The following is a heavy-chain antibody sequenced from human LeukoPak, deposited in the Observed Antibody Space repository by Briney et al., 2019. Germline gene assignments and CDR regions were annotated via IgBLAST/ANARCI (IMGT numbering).Heavy chain of an antibody. V-gene: IGHV3-23*01. J-gene: IGHJ6*03. CDR2: ISGSGGST. D-gene: IGHD6-6*01. Sequence: GGSLRLSCAASGFTFSSYAMSWVRQAPGKGLEWVSAISGSGGSTYYADSVKGRFTISRDNSKNTLYLQMNSLRAEDTAVYYCAKDSSSSVGHYYYYYYMDVWGKGTTVTVSS. CDR1: GFTFSSYA. CDR3: AKDSSSSVGHYYYYYYMDV.